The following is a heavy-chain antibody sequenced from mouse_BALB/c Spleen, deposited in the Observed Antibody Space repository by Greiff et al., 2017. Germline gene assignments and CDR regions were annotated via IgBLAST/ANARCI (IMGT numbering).Heavy chain of an antibody. CDR2: ISDGGSYT. D-gene: IGHD2-1*01. CDR1: GFTFSDYY. CDR3: ARDRGNYDAMDY. Sequence: DVKLVESGGGLVKPGGSLKLSCAASGFTFSDYYMYWVRQTPEKRLEWVATISDGGSYTYYPDSVKGSSTISRDNAKNNQYLQVSSLKSEDTAMYYCARDRGNYDAMDYWGQGTSVTVSS. J-gene: IGHJ4*01. V-gene: IGHV5-4*02.